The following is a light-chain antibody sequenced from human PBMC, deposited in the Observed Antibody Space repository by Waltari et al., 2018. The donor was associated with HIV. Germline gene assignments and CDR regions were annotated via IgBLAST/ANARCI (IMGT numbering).Light chain of an antibody. CDR1: SSDVGGYSH. CDR2: DVT. V-gene: IGLV2-11*01. Sequence: QSALTQPRSVSGSPGQSVTISCNGTSSDVGGYSHVSWYQQHPGKAPKPLIYDVTKRPSGGPDRFSGSKSGNTASLTISGLQVEDEADYFCCSYANTYVVFGGGTVLTVL. J-gene: IGLJ2*01. CDR3: CSYANTYVV.